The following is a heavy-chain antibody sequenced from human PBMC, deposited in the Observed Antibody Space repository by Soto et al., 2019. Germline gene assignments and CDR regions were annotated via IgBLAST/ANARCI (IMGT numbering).Heavy chain of an antibody. V-gene: IGHV4-39*01. Sequence: QLQLQESGPGLVKPSETLSLTCTVSGGSISSSSYYWGWIRQPPGKGLEWIGSIYYSGSTYYNPSLKGRDIISVVTSKNQFSLKQSSVTAAVSAVNYWARQCVLRFLEWFPWGQGTLVTVSS. J-gene: IGHJ5*02. CDR1: GGSISSSSYY. D-gene: IGHD3-3*01. CDR3: ARQCVLRFLEWFP. CDR2: IYYSGST.